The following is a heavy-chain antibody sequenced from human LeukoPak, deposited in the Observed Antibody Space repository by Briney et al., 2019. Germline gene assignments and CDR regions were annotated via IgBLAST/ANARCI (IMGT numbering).Heavy chain of an antibody. D-gene: IGHD2-21*02. CDR2: IYPGDSDT. Sequence: GESLKISGKGSGYSFTSYWIGWVGQMPGKGLEWMGIIYPGDSDTRYRPSFQGQVTISADKSISTAYLQWSSLKASDTAMYYCARIYCGGDCYSGAFDIWGQGTMVTVSS. CDR3: ARIYCGGDCYSGAFDI. CDR1: GYSFTSYW. J-gene: IGHJ3*02. V-gene: IGHV5-51*01.